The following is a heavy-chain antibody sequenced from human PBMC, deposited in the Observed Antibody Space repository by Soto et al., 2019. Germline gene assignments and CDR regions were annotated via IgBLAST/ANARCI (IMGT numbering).Heavy chain of an antibody. D-gene: IGHD3-22*01. CDR2: ISAYNGNT. Sequence: GASVKVSCKASGYTFTNYGISWVRQAPGQGLEWMGWISAYNGNTNYAQKLQGRVTMTTDTSTSTAYMELRSLRSDDTAVYYCARVPFQPPHYYDSSGPDYWGQGTLVTVSS. J-gene: IGHJ4*02. V-gene: IGHV1-18*01. CDR3: ARVPFQPPHYYDSSGPDY. CDR1: GYTFTNYG.